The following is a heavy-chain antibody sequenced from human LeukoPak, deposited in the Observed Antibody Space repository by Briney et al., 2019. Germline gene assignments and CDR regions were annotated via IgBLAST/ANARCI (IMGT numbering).Heavy chain of an antibody. V-gene: IGHV4-4*07. Sequence: SETLSLTCTVSGGSISSYYWSWIRQPAGKGLEWIGRIYSSGSTNYNPSLKSRVTMSLRSVTAADTAVYYCARGTMGTDYWGQGTLVTVSS. D-gene: IGHD4/OR15-4a*01. CDR3: ARGTMGTDY. CDR2: IYSSGST. CDR1: GGSISSYY. J-gene: IGHJ4*02.